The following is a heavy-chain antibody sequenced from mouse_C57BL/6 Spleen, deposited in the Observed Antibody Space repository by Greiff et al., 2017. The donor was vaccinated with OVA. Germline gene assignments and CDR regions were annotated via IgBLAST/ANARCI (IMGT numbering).Heavy chain of an antibody. V-gene: IGHV1-69*01. Sequence: QVQLQQPGAELVMPGASVKLSCKASGYTFTSYWMHWVKQRPGQGLEWIGEIDPSDSYTNYNQKFKGKSTLTVDKSSSTAYMQLSSLTSEDSAVYDCVRGTTVVAHLDYWGQGTTLTVSS. D-gene: IGHD1-1*01. CDR1: GYTFTSYW. CDR3: VRGTTVVAHLDY. J-gene: IGHJ2*01. CDR2: IDPSDSYT.